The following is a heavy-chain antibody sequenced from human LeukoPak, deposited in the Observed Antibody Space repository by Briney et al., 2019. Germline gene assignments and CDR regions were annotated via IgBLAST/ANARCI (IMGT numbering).Heavy chain of an antibody. J-gene: IGHJ3*01. Sequence: SETLSLTCTVSGGSISSGSYYWSWIRQPAGKGLEWIGRIYSSGSTNYNPSLKSRVTISLDTSKNQFSLKLSSVTAADTAVYYCARDRADLYDLLTVYGSAFDLWGQGTMVTVSS. CDR2: IYSSGST. V-gene: IGHV4-61*02. CDR3: ARDRADLYDLLTVYGSAFDL. CDR1: GGSISSGSYY. D-gene: IGHD3-9*01.